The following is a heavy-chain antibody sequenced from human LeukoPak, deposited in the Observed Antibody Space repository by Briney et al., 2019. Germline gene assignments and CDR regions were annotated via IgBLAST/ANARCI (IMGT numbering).Heavy chain of an antibody. CDR3: ARGVDFWSGYRLQFDP. V-gene: IGHV1-2*06. CDR2: INPNSGGT. D-gene: IGHD3-3*01. CDR1: GYTFTGYY. J-gene: IGHJ5*02. Sequence: ASVNVSCTASGYTFTGYYMHWVRQAPGQGLEWMGRINPNSGGTNYAQKFQGRVTMTRDTSISTAYMELSRLRSDDTAVYYCARGVDFWSGYRLQFDPWGQGTLVTVSS.